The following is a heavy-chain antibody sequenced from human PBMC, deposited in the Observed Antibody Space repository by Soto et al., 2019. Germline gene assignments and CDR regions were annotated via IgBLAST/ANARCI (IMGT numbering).Heavy chain of an antibody. D-gene: IGHD6-13*01. CDR2: IYYSGST. Sequence: QVQLQESGPGLVKPSETLSLTCTVSGGSRSIYYYSWIRQPPGKGLEWIGYIYYSGSTNYNPSLKSRVTISLDPSKTQFSLKLSSVTAADTDVYYCASGGAAAEDYWSQGTLVTVSS. CDR1: GGSRSIYY. V-gene: IGHV4-59*01. J-gene: IGHJ4*02. CDR3: ASGGAAAEDY.